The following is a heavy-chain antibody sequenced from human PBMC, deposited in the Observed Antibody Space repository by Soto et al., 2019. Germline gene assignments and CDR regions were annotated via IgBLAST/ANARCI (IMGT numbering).Heavy chain of an antibody. CDR1: GGSISSYY. D-gene: IGHD4-17*01. J-gene: IGHJ4*02. CDR2: IYYSGST. CDR3: ARALGAVSFDY. Sequence: SETLSLTCTVSGGSISSYYWSWIRQPPGKGLEWIGYIYYSGSTNYNPSLKSRVTISVDTSKNQFSLKLSSVTAADTAVYYCARALGAVSFDYWGQGTLVTVSS. V-gene: IGHV4-59*01.